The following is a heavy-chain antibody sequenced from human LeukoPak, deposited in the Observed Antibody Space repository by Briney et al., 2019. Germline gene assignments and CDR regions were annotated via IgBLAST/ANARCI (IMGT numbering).Heavy chain of an antibody. CDR2: ISSGGRTM. Sequence: GGSLRLSCAASGFRFSSFEMNWVRLAPGKGLEWVSYISSGGRTMYYADSVKGRFTISRDNAKDSLYLHMNSLGAEDTGVYFCARGASWIQIWQFDHWGQGTQVTVSS. CDR3: ARGASWIQIWQFDH. J-gene: IGHJ4*02. CDR1: GFRFSSFE. V-gene: IGHV3-48*03. D-gene: IGHD5-18*01.